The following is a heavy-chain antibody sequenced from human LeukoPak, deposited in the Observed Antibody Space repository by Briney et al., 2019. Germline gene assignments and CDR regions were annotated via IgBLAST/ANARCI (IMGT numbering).Heavy chain of an antibody. J-gene: IGHJ4*02. V-gene: IGHV4-34*01. Sequence: PSETLSLTCAVYGGSFSGYYWSWIRQPPGNGLEWIGEINHSGSTNYNPSLKSRVTISVDTSKNQFSLKLSSVTAADTAVYYCASYLSYYYGSGSYPFDYWGQGTLVTVSS. D-gene: IGHD3-10*01. CDR2: INHSGST. CDR1: GGSFSGYY. CDR3: ASYLSYYYGSGSYPFDY.